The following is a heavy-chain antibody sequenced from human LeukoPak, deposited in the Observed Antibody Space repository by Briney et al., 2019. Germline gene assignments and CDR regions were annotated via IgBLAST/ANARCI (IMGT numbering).Heavy chain of an antibody. CDR3: AKGLKKAAATPYYYYYYMDV. Sequence: GGSLRLSCAASGFTFSSYAMSWVRQAPGKGLEWVSAISGSGGSTYYADSVKGRFTVSRDNSKNTLYLQMNSLRAEDTAVYYCAKGLKKAAATPYYYYYYMDVWGKGTTVTVSS. D-gene: IGHD2-15*01. CDR1: GFTFSSYA. J-gene: IGHJ6*03. V-gene: IGHV3-23*01. CDR2: ISGSGGST.